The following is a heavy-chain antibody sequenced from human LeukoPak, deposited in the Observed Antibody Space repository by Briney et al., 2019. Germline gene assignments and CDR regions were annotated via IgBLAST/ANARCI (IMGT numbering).Heavy chain of an antibody. D-gene: IGHD5-18*01. Sequence: ASVNVSFKASGYTFTTYAMHWVRQAPGQRLEWMGWINAGNGNTKYSQKFQGRVTITRDTSASTAYMELSSLRSEDTAVYYCARTTAMVTIFDYWGQGTLVTVSS. J-gene: IGHJ4*02. V-gene: IGHV1-3*01. CDR1: GYTFTTYA. CDR3: ARTTAMVTIFDY. CDR2: INAGNGNT.